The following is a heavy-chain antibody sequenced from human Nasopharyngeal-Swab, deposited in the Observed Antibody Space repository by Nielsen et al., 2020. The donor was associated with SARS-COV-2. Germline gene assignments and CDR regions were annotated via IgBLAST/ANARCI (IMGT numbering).Heavy chain of an antibody. CDR3: ARAEGGLYAPDY. Sequence: GESMKISCAASGFTFSSYSMNWVRQARGKGLEWVSSISSSSSYIYYADSVKGRFTISRDNAKNSLYLQMNSLRDEDTAVYYCARAEGGLYAPDYWGQGTLVTVSS. J-gene: IGHJ4*02. CDR1: GFTFSSYS. D-gene: IGHD2-8*01. V-gene: IGHV3-21*01. CDR2: ISSSSSYI.